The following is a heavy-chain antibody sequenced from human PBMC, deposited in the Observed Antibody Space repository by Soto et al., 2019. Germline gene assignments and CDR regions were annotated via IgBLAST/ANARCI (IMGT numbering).Heavy chain of an antibody. J-gene: IGHJ6*02. CDR1: GGTFSSYA. V-gene: IGHV1-69*01. CDR2: IIPIFGTA. D-gene: IGHD5-12*01. Sequence: QVQLVQSEAEVKKPGSSVQVSCKASGGTFSSYAISWVRQAPGQGLEWMGGIIPIFGTANYAQKFQGRVTITADEATSTAYMELSSLRSEDTAVYYCARGPVGATGYYYYGMDVWGQGTTVTVSS. CDR3: ARGPVGATGYYYYGMDV.